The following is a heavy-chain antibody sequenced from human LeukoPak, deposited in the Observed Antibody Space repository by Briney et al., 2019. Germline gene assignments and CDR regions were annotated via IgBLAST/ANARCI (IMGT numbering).Heavy chain of an antibody. J-gene: IGHJ4*02. V-gene: IGHV1-69*13. CDR3: AREYEGVIAFDY. CDR2: IIPIFGTA. CDR1: GGTFSSYA. D-gene: IGHD3-16*02. Sequence: SVTVSCKASGGTFSSYAISWVRQAPGQGLEWMGGIIPIFGTANYAQKFQGRVTITADESTSTAYMELSSLRSEDTAVYYCAREYEGVIAFDYWGQGTLVTVSS.